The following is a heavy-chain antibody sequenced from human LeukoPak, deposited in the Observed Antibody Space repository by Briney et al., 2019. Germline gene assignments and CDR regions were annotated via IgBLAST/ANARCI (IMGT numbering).Heavy chain of an antibody. Sequence: GGSLRLSCAASGLTFSSYSMRWVRQAPGKGLEGFSHISTSSGTIYYADSVKGRFTISRDHAKNSLYLQMNSLRDEDTAVYYCARVLRGAFDIWGQGTMVTVSS. V-gene: IGHV3-48*02. CDR2: ISTSSGTI. J-gene: IGHJ3*02. D-gene: IGHD3-10*01. CDR1: GLTFSSYS. CDR3: ARVLRGAFDI.